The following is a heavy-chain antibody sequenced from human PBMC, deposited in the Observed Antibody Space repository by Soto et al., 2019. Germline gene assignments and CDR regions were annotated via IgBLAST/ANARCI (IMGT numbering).Heavy chain of an antibody. CDR1: GGTFSSYA. Sequence: QVQLVQSGAEVKKPGSSVKVSCKASGGTFSSYAISWVRQAPGQGLEWMGGIIPIFGTANYAQKFQGRVRITAVESTRTAYMERSSLRSEDTAVYYGARARNYGDYFYYFDYWGQGTLVTVSS. D-gene: IGHD4-17*01. V-gene: IGHV1-69*12. CDR2: IIPIFGTA. J-gene: IGHJ4*02. CDR3: ARARNYGDYFYYFDY.